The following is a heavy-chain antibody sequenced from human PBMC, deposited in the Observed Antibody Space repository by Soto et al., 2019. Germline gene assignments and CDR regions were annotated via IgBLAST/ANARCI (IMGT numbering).Heavy chain of an antibody. CDR1: GGSISSYY. V-gene: IGHV4-59*12. CDR3: ARESAGSGKNNWFDP. Sequence: PSETLSLTCNVSGGSISSYYWSWIRQPPGKGLEWIGYFYYSGVTNYNPSLKSRVTISVDTSRNQFSLRLSSVTAADTAVYYCARESAGSGKNNWFDPWGQGTLVTVSS. D-gene: IGHD3-10*01. J-gene: IGHJ5*02. CDR2: FYYSGVT.